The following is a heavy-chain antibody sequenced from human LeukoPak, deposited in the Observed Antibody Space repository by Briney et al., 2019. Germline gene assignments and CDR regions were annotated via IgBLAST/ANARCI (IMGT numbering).Heavy chain of an antibody. J-gene: IGHJ4*02. V-gene: IGHV4-39*01. Sequence: SETLSLTCTVSGGSISSSSYYWGWIRQPPWKGLEWIGSIYYSGSTYYNPSLKSRVTISVDTSKNQFSLKLNSVTAADTAVYYCVGSIAAAGTGYWGQGTLVTVSS. CDR3: VGSIAAAGTGY. CDR2: IYYSGST. CDR1: GGSISSSSYY. D-gene: IGHD6-13*01.